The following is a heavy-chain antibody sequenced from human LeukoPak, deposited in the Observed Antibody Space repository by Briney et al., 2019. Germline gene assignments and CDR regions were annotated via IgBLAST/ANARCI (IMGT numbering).Heavy chain of an antibody. CDR2: IYTSGST. J-gene: IGHJ5*02. CDR1: GGSISSYY. CDR3: ARGTTVTTRYGFDP. Sequence: KPSETLSLTCTVSGGSISSYYWSWIRQPAGKGLEWIGRIYTSGSTNYNPSLKSRVTISVDTSKNQFSLKLSSVTAADTAVYYCARGTTVTTRYGFDPWGQGTLVTVSS. D-gene: IGHD4-17*01. V-gene: IGHV4-4*07.